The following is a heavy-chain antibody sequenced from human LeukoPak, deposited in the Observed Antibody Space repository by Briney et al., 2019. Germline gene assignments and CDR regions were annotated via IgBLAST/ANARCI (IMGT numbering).Heavy chain of an antibody. V-gene: IGHV4-38-2*01. Sequence: SETLSLTCAVSGYSISSGYYWGWIRQPPGRGLEWIGIIYHSGSTYYTPSLKSRFTISVDTSKTQFSLKRSSVTAADTAVYYCARRLNWFDPWGQGTLVTVSS. J-gene: IGHJ5*02. CDR3: ARRLNWFDP. CDR2: IYHSGST. CDR1: GYSISSGYY.